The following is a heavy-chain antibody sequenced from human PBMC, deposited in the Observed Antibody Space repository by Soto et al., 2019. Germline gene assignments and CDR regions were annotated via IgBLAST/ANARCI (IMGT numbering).Heavy chain of an antibody. D-gene: IGHD2-2*01. CDR3: ARDIGVVATYGMDV. J-gene: IGHJ6*02. CDR2: IYSGGST. CDR1: GFTVSSNY. Sequence: EVQLVESGGGLIQPGGSLRLSCAASGFTVSSNYMSWVRQAPGKGLEWVSVIYSGGSTYYADSVKGRFTISRDNSKNTLYLQMNSLRAEDTAVYYCARDIGVVATYGMDVWGQGTTVIVSS. V-gene: IGHV3-53*01.